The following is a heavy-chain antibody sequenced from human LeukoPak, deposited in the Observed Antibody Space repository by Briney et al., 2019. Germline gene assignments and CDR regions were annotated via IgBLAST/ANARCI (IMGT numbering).Heavy chain of an antibody. V-gene: IGHV5-51*01. CDR2: IYPGDSDT. J-gene: IGHJ4*02. D-gene: IGHD5-18*01. Sequence: GESLKISCKGSGYSFTSYWIGWVRQMPGKGLEWMGIIYPGDSDTRYSPSFQGQDPISADKANSAAYQQWSSLKASDTAMYYCARPGSDTAMVFDYWGQGTLVTVSS. CDR3: ARPGSDTAMVFDY. CDR1: GYSFTSYW.